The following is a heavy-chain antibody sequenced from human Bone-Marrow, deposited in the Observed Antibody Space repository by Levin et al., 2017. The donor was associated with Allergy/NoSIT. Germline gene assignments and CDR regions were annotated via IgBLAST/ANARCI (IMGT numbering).Heavy chain of an antibody. CDR1: GFTFSSYS. J-gene: IGHJ5*02. V-gene: IGHV3-48*01. D-gene: IGHD2-15*01. Sequence: PGGSLRLSCAASGFTFSSYSMNWVRQAPGKGLEWVSYISSSGNTINYADSVKGRFTISRDNAKNSLYLQMNSLRAEDTAVYYCARGSVVVVYWFDPWGQGTLVTVSS. CDR3: ARGSVVVVYWFDP. CDR2: ISSSGNTI.